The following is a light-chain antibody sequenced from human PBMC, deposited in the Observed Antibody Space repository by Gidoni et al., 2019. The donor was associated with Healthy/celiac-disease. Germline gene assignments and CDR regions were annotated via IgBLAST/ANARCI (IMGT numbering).Light chain of an antibody. J-gene: IGLJ1*01. CDR2: SNN. CDR3: AAWDDSLNGYV. CDR1: SSNIGSNT. Sequence: QSVLTQPPSASGNSGQRVTISCSGSSSNIGSNTANWYQQLPGTAPNLLIYSNNQRPSGVPDRVSGSKSGTSASLAISGLQSEDEADYYCAAWDDSLNGYVFGTGTKVTVL. V-gene: IGLV1-44*01.